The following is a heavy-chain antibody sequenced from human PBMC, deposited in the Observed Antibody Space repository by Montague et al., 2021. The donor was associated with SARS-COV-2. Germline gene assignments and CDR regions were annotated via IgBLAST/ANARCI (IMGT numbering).Heavy chain of an antibody. Sequence: SETLSLTCAVHGTSFSGYYWNWIRQPPGKGLEWIGEINHGGSTKYSPSLKSRLTILADTSKNQFSLKLTSVAAADTAVYYCARLRDGVVPSPILGVGPYYSYYYMDVWGRGTTATVSS. CDR2: INHGGST. CDR3: ARLRDGVVPSPILGVGPYYSYYYMDV. J-gene: IGHJ6*03. CDR1: GTSFSGYY. D-gene: IGHD3-10*01. V-gene: IGHV4-34*01.